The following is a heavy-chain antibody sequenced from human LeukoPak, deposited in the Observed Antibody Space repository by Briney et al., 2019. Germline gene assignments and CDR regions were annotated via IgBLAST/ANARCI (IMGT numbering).Heavy chain of an antibody. D-gene: IGHD2/OR15-2a*01. CDR2: TWYDGSNK. Sequence: GGSLRLSCAASGFTFSSYGMHWVRQAPGKGLEWVAVTWYDGSNKYYADSVKGRFTISRDNSKNTLYLQMNSLRVEDTAVYYCAVEYNSSPYAFDIWGQGTKVTVSS. CDR3: AVEYNSSPYAFDI. CDR1: GFTFSSYG. V-gene: IGHV3-33*01. J-gene: IGHJ3*02.